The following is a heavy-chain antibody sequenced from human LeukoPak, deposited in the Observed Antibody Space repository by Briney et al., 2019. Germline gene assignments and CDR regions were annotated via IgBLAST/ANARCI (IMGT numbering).Heavy chain of an antibody. CDR2: IYYSGST. CDR3: ARVRRVSSSGYYYRPATFDY. V-gene: IGHV4-30-4*01. D-gene: IGHD3-22*01. CDR1: GGSISSGDYY. Sequence: SQTLSLTCTVSGGSISSGDYYWSWIRQPPGKGLEWIGYIYYSGSTYYNPSLKSRVTISVDTSKNQFSLKLSSVTAADTAVYYCARVRRVSSSGYYYRPATFDYWGQGTLVTVSS. J-gene: IGHJ4*02.